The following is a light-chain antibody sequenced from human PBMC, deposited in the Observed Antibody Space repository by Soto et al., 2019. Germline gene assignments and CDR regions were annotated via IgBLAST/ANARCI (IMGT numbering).Light chain of an antibody. CDR1: SGHSSYA. Sequence: QPVLTQSPSASASLGASVKLTCTLSSGHSSYAIAWHQQQPEKGPRYLMKVNGDGSHFKGDGIPDRFSGSSSGAERYLTISSLQSDDEADYYCQTWGTGNWVFGGGTKLTVL. V-gene: IGLV4-69*01. CDR3: QTWGTGNWV. CDR2: VNGDGSH. J-gene: IGLJ3*02.